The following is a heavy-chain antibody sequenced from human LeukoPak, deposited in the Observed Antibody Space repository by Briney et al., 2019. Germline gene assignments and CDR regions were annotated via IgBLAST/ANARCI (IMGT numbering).Heavy chain of an antibody. V-gene: IGHV3-9*01. CDR3: ARVPENWAFFDY. Sequence: GGSLRLSCAASGFTFDDYAMHWVRQGPGKGLEWVSGISWNSGSIGYADSVKGRFTISRDNAKNSLYLQMNSLRAEDTAVYYCARVPENWAFFDYWGQGTLVTVSS. J-gene: IGHJ4*02. D-gene: IGHD7-27*01. CDR1: GFTFDDYA. CDR2: ISWNSGSI.